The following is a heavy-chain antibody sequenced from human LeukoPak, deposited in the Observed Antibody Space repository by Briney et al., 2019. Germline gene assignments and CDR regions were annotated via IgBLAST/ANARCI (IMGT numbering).Heavy chain of an antibody. Sequence: QPVGSLRLSCATSGFTFSNYGMHWVRQAPGKGLQWVAFIRYDADVIYYADSVKGRFTISRDNSKNGLYLQMNSLRPEDTAIYYCAREGFTSSWLYYYYYMDVWDKGTTVTVPS. V-gene: IGHV3-30*02. D-gene: IGHD6-13*01. CDR1: GFTFSNYG. CDR2: IRYDADVI. J-gene: IGHJ6*03. CDR3: AREGFTSSWLYYYYYMDV.